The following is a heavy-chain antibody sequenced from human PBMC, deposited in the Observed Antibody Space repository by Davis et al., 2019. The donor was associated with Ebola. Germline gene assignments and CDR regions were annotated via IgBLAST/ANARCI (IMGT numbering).Heavy chain of an antibody. J-gene: IGHJ4*02. CDR3: ARGDLSRGGHDY. D-gene: IGHD3-16*02. CDR2: INHSGST. Sequence: PSETLSLTCAVYGGSFSGYYWSWIRQPPGKGLEWNGEINHSGSTNYNPSLKSRVTISVDTSENQFSLKLSSGTAADTAVYYCARGDLSRGGHDYWGQGTLVTVSS. CDR1: GGSFSGYY. V-gene: IGHV4-34*01.